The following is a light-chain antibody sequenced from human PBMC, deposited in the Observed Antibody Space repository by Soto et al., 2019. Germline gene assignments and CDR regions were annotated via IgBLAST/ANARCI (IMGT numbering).Light chain of an antibody. Sequence: QAVLTQPGSVSGSPGQSITISCSGTSSDIGSYNIVSWYQQHPGKAPKVIIFEGSRLPSGVSSRFSGSKSGNTASLTISGLRPEDEADYYCYSYAGSNVLVVFGGGTKLTVL. CDR1: SSDIGSYNI. V-gene: IGLV2-23*01. CDR3: YSYAGSNVLVV. CDR2: EGS. J-gene: IGLJ2*01.